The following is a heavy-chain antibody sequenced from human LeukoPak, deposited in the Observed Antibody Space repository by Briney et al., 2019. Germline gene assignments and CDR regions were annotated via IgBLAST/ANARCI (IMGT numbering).Heavy chain of an antibody. D-gene: IGHD3-10*01. CDR3: AREGSGSPHYGMDV. CDR2: INWNGGTT. J-gene: IGHJ6*02. V-gene: IGHV3-20*04. CDR1: GFTFDDYG. Sequence: GGSLRLSCAASGFTFDDYGMSWVRQAPRKGLEWVSGINWNGGTTGYADSVKGRFTISRDNAKNSLYLQMNSLRAEDTALYYCAREGSGSPHYGMDVWGQGTTVTVSS.